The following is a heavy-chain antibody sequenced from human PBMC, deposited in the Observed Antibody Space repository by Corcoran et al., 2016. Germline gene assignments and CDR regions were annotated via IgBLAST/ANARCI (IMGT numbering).Heavy chain of an antibody. J-gene: IGHJ4*02. CDR1: GYIFKNFA. D-gene: IGHD6-6*01. CDR3: ARGRGSSSSVLYYLDY. CDR2: IDAGNGRT. V-gene: IGHV1-3*01. Sequence: QVPLVQSGAEVENPGASVKISCKASGYIFKNFAVHWVRQAPGQRLEWMAWIDAGNGRTKYSQRFQDRLTITRDTSANTAYMELSRLRSEDTAVYYCARGRGSSSSVLYYLDYWGQGTLVTVSS.